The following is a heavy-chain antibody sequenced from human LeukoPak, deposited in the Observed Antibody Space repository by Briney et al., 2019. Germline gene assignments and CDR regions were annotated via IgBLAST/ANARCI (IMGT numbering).Heavy chain of an antibody. V-gene: IGHV4-4*02. CDR1: GGPTSSSKW. CDR3: ARDPSIAVAANWFDP. J-gene: IGHJ5*02. D-gene: IGHD6-19*01. CDR2: IYHSGST. Sequence: SGTLSLTCAVSGGPTSSSKWRSWVRPPRGKGLEWIGEIYHSGSTNYNPSLKSRVTISVDKSKNQFSLKLSSVTAADTAVYYCARDPSIAVAANWFDPWGQGTLVTVSS.